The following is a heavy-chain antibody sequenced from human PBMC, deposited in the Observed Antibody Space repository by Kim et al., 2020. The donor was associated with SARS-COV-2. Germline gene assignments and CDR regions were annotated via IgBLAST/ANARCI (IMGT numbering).Heavy chain of an antibody. CDR2: MPPVDSKF. V-gene: IGHV5-51*01. J-gene: IGHJ6*02. Sequence: PGRVLEWMAIMPPVDSKFRYTPSFQGQVTISADNSISTAYLQWSSLKASDTAMYYCARQPPGYYGMDVWGQGTAVTVSS. CDR3: ARQPPGYYGMDV.